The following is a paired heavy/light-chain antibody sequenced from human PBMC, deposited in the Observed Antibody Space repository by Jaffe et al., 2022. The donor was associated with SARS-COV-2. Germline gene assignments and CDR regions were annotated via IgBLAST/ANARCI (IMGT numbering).Heavy chain of an antibody. Sequence: QVQLQESGPGLVKPSETLSLTCTVSGGSISGYYWSWIRQPPGKGLEWIGYVHYSGSANYNPSLKSRVTILLDTSKNRFSLRLRSVTAADTAVYYCARWTGGYDSDYYHYYYMDVWGIGTTVTVSS. D-gene: IGHD5-12*01. J-gene: IGHJ6*03. CDR2: VHYSGSA. CDR1: GGSISGYY. V-gene: IGHV4-59*01. CDR3: ARWTGGYDSDYYHYYYMDV.
Light chain of an antibody. CDR2: SAS. Sequence: EIVLTQSPGTLSLSPGERGTLSCRASQSVRSSYLAWYQQKPAQAPRLLIYSASNRATGIPDRFSGSGSGTDFTLTISRLEPEDFAVYYCQHYGNSLITFGQGTRLEIK. CDR1: QSVRSSY. V-gene: IGKV3-20*01. CDR3: QHYGNSLIT. J-gene: IGKJ5*01.